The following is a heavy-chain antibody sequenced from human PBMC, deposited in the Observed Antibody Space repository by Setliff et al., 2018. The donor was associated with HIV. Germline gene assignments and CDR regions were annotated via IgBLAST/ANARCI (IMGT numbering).Heavy chain of an antibody. CDR3: ARGEFRQLIIIVDHYYGLDV. D-gene: IGHD3-16*01. J-gene: IGHJ6*02. CDR1: DDSIDSSSYY. Sequence: ETLSLTCTVSDDSIDSSSYYWGWIRQPPGKGLEWVSSISSTSSYIYYADSVKGRFTISRDNAKNSLYLQMNSLRADDTAIYYCARGEFRQLIIIVDHYYGLDVWGQGTMVTVSS. CDR2: ISSTSSYI. V-gene: IGHV3-21*01.